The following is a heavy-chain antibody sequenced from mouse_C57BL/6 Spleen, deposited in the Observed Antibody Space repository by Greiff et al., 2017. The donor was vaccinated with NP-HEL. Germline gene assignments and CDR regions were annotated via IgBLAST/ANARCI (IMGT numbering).Heavy chain of an antibody. D-gene: IGHD1-1*01. Sequence: EVKLVESGGGLVKPGGSLKLSCAASGFTFSDYGMHWVRQAPEKGLEWVAYISSGSSTIYYADTVKGRFTISRDNAKHTLFLQMTSLRSEDTAMYYCSRGLAYYYGNGYDYWGQGTTLTVSS. CDR3: SRGLAYYYGNGYDY. J-gene: IGHJ2*01. V-gene: IGHV5-17*01. CDR2: ISSGSSTI. CDR1: GFTFSDYG.